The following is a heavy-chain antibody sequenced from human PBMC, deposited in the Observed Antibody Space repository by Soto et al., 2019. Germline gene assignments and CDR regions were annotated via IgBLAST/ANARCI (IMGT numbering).Heavy chain of an antibody. CDR1: GFTFSSYT. CDR3: VKMKAWERLSPDF. Sequence: GGSLRLSCSTSGFTFSSYTMHWVRQAPGKGLKYVSAITGDGHSTYYADSVKGRFTISRVNSRNTLFLQMSSLRVEDTAVYYCVKMKAWERLSPDFWGQGTLVTVSS. V-gene: IGHV3-64D*06. CDR2: ITGDGHST. J-gene: IGHJ4*02. D-gene: IGHD1-1*01.